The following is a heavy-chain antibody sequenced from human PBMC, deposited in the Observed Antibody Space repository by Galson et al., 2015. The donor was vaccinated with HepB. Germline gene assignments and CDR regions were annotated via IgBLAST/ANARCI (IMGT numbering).Heavy chain of an antibody. J-gene: IGHJ4*02. CDR3: ARNFPYYYGSGSLDY. V-gene: IGHV5-10-1*01. CDR2: IDPSDSYT. CDR1: GYSFTSYW. D-gene: IGHD3-10*01. Sequence: QSGAEVKKPGESLRISCKGSGYSFTSYWISWVRQMPGKGLEWMGRIDPSDSYTNYSPSFQGHVTISADKSISTAYLQWSSLKASDTAMYYCARNFPYYYGSGSLDYWGQGTLVTVSS.